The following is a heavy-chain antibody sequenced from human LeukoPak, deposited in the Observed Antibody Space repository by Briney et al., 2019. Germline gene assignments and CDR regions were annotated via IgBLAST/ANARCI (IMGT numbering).Heavy chain of an antibody. Sequence: GASVKVSCKASGYTFTGYYMHWVRQAPGQGLEWMGWINPNSGGTNYAQKFQGRVTMTRDTSISTAYMELSRLRSDDTAVYYCAREGGASSTSCYNWGQGTLVTVSS. J-gene: IGHJ4*02. CDR3: AREGGASSTSCYN. D-gene: IGHD2-2*02. CDR1: GYTFTGYY. CDR2: INPNSGGT. V-gene: IGHV1-2*02.